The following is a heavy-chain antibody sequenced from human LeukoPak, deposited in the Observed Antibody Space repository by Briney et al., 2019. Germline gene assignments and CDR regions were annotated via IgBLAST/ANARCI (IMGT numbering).Heavy chain of an antibody. Sequence: ASVTVSCKASNYTFTSYGLSWVRQAPGQGLEWMGWISAYNGNTNYAQKLQGRVTMTTDTSTSTAYMELRSLRSDDTAVYYCARVIRGYFDYWGQGTLVTVSS. CDR2: ISAYNGNT. D-gene: IGHD2/OR15-2a*01. V-gene: IGHV1-18*01. CDR3: ARVIRGYFDY. CDR1: NYTFTSYG. J-gene: IGHJ4*02.